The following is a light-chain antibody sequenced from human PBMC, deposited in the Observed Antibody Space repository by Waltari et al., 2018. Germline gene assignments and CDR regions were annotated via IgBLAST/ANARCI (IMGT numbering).Light chain of an antibody. J-gene: IGKJ2*01. Sequence: IVMTQSPATLSVSPGRRATLSCRASESVGNNFAWYQQKPGQAPRLLIYGASSRATGIPARFSASGSRTEFVLTISSLQSEDSAVYYCQQYYTTPYTFGQGTKLEIK. CDR1: ESVGNN. CDR3: QQYYTTPYT. V-gene: IGKV3-15*01. CDR2: GAS.